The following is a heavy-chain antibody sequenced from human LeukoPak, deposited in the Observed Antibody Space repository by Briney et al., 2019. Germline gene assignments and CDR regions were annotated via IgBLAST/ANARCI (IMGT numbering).Heavy chain of an antibody. D-gene: IGHD3-10*01. CDR2: IYSGGST. CDR3: ARGRRGVIIYSDY. J-gene: IGHJ4*02. Sequence: GGSLRLSCAASGFTFSSYWMSWVRQAPGKGLEWVSVIYSGGSTYYADSVKGRFTISRDNSKNTLYLQMNSLRAEDTAVYYCARGRRGVIIYSDYWGQGTLVTVSS. V-gene: IGHV3-66*01. CDR1: GFTFSSYW.